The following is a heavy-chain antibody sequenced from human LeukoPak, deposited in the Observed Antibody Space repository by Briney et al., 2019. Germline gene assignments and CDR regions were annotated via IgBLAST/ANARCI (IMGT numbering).Heavy chain of an antibody. J-gene: IGHJ4*02. CDR3: AKGTLGGGFNY. CDR2: ISGSGGST. D-gene: IGHD3-10*01. V-gene: IGHV3-23*01. CDR1: GFTFSSYA. Sequence: GGTLRLSCAASGFTFSSYAMSWVRQAPGKGLEWVSAISGSGGSTYYADSVKGRFTISRDNSKNTLYLQMNSLRAEDTAVYYCAKGTLGGGFNYWGQGTLVTVSS.